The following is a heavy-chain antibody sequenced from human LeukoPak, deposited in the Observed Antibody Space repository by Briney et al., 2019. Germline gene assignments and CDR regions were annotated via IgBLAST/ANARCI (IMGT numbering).Heavy chain of an antibody. J-gene: IGHJ4*02. CDR1: GGSISSSSYY. Sequence: TSETLSLTRTVSGGSISSSSYYWGWIRQPPGKRLEWIGSIYYSGSTYYNPSHKSRVTISVDTSKNQFSLKLSSVTAADTAVYYCARHSSGRHYSIDNWGQGTLVTVFS. CDR2: IYYSGST. D-gene: IGHD6-19*01. V-gene: IGHV4-39*01. CDR3: ARHSSGRHYSIDN.